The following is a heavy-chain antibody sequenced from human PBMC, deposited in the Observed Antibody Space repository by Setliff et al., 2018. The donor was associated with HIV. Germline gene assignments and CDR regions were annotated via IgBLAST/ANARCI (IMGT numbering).Heavy chain of an antibody. V-gene: IGHV4-39*02. J-gene: IGHJ6*02. CDR2: VYYSGST. Sequence: PSETLSLTCTVSTDSFSNSGFYWGWVRQHPGRGLEWIGSVYYSGSTYYNPSLKSRFTISVDTSKNQLSLKLTSMTAADTAVYYCARDNLYYNLYDGSPVYCMDVWGQGTTVTVSS. D-gene: IGHD3-3*01. CDR1: TDSFSNSGFY. CDR3: ARDNLYYNLYDGSPVYCMDV.